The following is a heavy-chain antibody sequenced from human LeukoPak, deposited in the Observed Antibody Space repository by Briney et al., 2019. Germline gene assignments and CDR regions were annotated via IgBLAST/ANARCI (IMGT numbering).Heavy chain of an antibody. CDR3: ARDWRYCSGGSCYSLGGYFDY. CDR1: GFTFSSYA. V-gene: IGHV3-30*04. J-gene: IGHJ4*02. CDR2: ISYDGSNE. Sequence: GRSLRLSCAASGFTFSSYAMHWVRQAPGKGLEWVAVISYDGSNEYYADSVKGRFTISRDNSKNTLYLQMNSLRAEDTAVYYCARDWRYCSGGSCYSLGGYFDYWGQGTLVTVSS. D-gene: IGHD2-15*01.